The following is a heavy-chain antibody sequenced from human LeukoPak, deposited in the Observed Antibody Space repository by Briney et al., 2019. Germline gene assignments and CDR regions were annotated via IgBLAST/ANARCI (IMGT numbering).Heavy chain of an antibody. CDR3: ARDYSNYVNWFDP. Sequence: SETLSLTCTVSGGSISSGGYYWSWIRQPPGKGLEWIGYIYHSGSTYYNPSLKSRVTISVDRSKNQFSLKLSSVTAADTAVYYCARDYSNYVNWFDPWGQGTLVTVSS. V-gene: IGHV4-30-2*01. CDR1: GGSISSGGYY. D-gene: IGHD4-11*01. CDR2: IYHSGST. J-gene: IGHJ5*02.